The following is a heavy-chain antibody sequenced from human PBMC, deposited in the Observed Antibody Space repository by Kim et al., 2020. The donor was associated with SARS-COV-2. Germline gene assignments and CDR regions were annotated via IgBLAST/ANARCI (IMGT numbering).Heavy chain of an antibody. Sequence: GGSLRLSCAASGLPFSNYWMHWVRQAPGKGLVWVARITSDGTATAYAESVKGRFTISRDNAKNTLYLQMNSLRAEDMAVYYCASNFWDDYYADYWGQGTLVTGSS. CDR2: ITSDGTAT. CDR1: GLPFSNYW. D-gene: IGHD3-3*01. CDR3: ASNFWDDYYADY. V-gene: IGHV3-74*01. J-gene: IGHJ4*02.